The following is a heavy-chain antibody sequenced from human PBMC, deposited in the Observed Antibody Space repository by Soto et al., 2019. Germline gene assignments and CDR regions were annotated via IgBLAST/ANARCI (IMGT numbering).Heavy chain of an antibody. J-gene: IGHJ6*02. CDR3: ARSWVTGKGGIDV. Sequence: ASVKVSCKASGYTFTSYGLSWVRQAPGQGLEWMGWINGYTGNTNYAQKFQGRVTMTTDTSTNTAYLDLWTLISDDTAVYYCARSWVTGKGGIDVWGQGTAVTVSS. D-gene: IGHD3-16*01. CDR2: INGYTGNT. V-gene: IGHV1-18*01. CDR1: GYTFTSYG.